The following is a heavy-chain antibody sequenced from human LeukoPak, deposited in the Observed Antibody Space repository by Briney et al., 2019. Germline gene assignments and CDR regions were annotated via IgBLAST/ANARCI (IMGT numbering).Heavy chain of an antibody. CDR2: INDRGST. Sequence: SETLSLTCTVYGGSFSGYYWIWIRQPPGKGLEWIGEINDRGSTSYNPSHKSRVTISVDTSKNQFSLKLSSVTAADTAVYYCARRKRTYCGGDCYSLGYFQHWGQGTLVTVSS. CDR1: GGSFSGYY. V-gene: IGHV4-34*01. J-gene: IGHJ1*01. D-gene: IGHD2-21*02. CDR3: ARRKRTYCGGDCYSLGYFQH.